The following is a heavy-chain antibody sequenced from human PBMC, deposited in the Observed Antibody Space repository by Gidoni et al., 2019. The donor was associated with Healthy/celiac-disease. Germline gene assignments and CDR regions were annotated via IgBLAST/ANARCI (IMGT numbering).Heavy chain of an antibody. CDR1: GFTFSSYS. CDR2: ISSSSSYI. CDR3: ARDPGGGSWPDY. D-gene: IGHD2-15*01. V-gene: IGHV3-21*01. J-gene: IGHJ4*02. Sequence: EVQLVESGGGLVKPGGSLRLSCAASGFTFSSYSMNWVRQAPGKGLEWVSSISSSSSYIYYADSVKGRFTISRDNAKNSLYLQMNSLRAEDTAVYYCARDPGGGSWPDYWGQGTLVTVSS.